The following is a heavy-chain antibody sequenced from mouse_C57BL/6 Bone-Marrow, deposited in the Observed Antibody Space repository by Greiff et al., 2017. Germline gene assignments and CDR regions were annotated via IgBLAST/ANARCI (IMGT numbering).Heavy chain of an antibody. Sequence: QVQLQQPGAELVKPGASVQMSCKASGYTFTSYWITWVKQRPGQGLEWIGDIYPTSGRTNYNEKFKSKAILTVDTSSNTAYMQLSRLTSEDSAVFYCARSGPLGRSFDYWGQGTTLTVSS. CDR3: ARSGPLGRSFDY. D-gene: IGHD4-1*01. J-gene: IGHJ2*01. V-gene: IGHV1-55*01. CDR1: GYTFTSYW. CDR2: IYPTSGRT.